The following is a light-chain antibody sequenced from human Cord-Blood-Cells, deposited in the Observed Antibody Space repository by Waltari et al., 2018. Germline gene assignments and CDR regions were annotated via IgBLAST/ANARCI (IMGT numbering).Light chain of an antibody. V-gene: IGKV1-39*01. CDR2: AAS. Sequence: DIQMTQSPSSLSASVGARVTITCRASPRISSYLNWYQQKPGKAPKLLIYAASSLQSGVPSRFSGSGSGTDFTLTISSLQPEDFATYYCQQSYSTPYSFGQGTKLEIK. CDR1: PRISSY. J-gene: IGKJ2*03. CDR3: QQSYSTPYS.